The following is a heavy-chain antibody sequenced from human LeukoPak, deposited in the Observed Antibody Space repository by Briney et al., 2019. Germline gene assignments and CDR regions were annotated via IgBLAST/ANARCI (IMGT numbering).Heavy chain of an antibody. J-gene: IGHJ4*02. CDR2: INPSGGTT. CDR3: ARAPYGDYYFDY. V-gene: IGHV1-46*01. D-gene: IGHD4-17*01. CDR1: GYTFTSYY. Sequence: ASVKVSYKASGYTFTSYYMHWVRQAPGQGLEWMGIINPSGGTTTYTQKFQGRVSMTRDTSTSTVYMELSSLRSEDTAVYYCARAPYGDYYFDYWGQGTLVTVSS.